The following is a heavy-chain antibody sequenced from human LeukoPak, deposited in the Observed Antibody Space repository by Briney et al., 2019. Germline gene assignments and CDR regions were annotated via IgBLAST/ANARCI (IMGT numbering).Heavy chain of an antibody. D-gene: IGHD1-20*01. CDR3: AKEGGDTWTNFYFHY. V-gene: IGHV3-23*01. CDR2: XXGSGGST. CDR1: GFTFSTYT. Sequence: PGGPLRLSCAASGFTFSTYTMSWVRQAPGKXXXXXXXXXGSGGSTYSADSVKGRFSISRDNSKNTLYLQMNNLRAEDTAVYYCAKEGGDTWTNFYFHYWGQGTLVTVSS. J-gene: IGHJ4*02.